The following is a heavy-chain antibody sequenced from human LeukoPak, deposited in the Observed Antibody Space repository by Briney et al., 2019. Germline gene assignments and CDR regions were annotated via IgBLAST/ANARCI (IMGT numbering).Heavy chain of an antibody. CDR2: IERNDLT. D-gene: IGHD3-10*01. CDR3: AKAATYFYGSVTYDWFES. J-gene: IGHJ5*01. Sequence: GGSLKLSCEASGLTLSSYWMHWVRQIPGKGLMWVSRIERNDLTLHADSVRHRFTISSDNGKNTIYLQMNSLTVDDTAIYYCAKAATYFYGSVTYDWFESWGQGTLVT. V-gene: IGHV3-74*01. CDR1: GLTLSSYW.